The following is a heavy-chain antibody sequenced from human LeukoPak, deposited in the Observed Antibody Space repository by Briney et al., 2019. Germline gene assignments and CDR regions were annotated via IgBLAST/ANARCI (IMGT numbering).Heavy chain of an antibody. CDR3: GRERGEKNFYYYYYMDV. D-gene: IGHD3-16*01. V-gene: IGHV3-21*01. CDR2: ISSSSTYV. CDR1: GFTFTTYS. Sequence: GGSLRLSCAASGFTFTTYSMNWVRQAPGKGLEGVSSISSSSTYVYYADSGKGRFTISRDNAKNSLYLQMNILRHGERAVCFCGRERGEKNFYYYYYMDVWGKGTTVTVSS. J-gene: IGHJ6*03.